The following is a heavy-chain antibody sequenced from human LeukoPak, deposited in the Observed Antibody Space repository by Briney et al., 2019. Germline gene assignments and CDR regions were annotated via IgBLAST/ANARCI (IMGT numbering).Heavy chain of an antibody. CDR2: VYYIDNT. J-gene: IGHJ4*02. D-gene: IGHD1-26*01. V-gene: IGHV4-61*08. CDR1: GASVGSAGYY. CDR3: ARTQSQSGSYRYYFAY. Sequence: SETLSLTWTVSGASVGSAGYYWSWIRQPPGGGLEWIGYVYYIDNTNYNPSLKSRVTMSVNPSKNQFSLNLHSVTAADTAMYYFARTQSQSGSYRYYFAYWGQGTLVTVSS.